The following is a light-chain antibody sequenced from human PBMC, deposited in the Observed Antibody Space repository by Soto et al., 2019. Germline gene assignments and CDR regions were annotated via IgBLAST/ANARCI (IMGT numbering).Light chain of an antibody. CDR3: SSYTSRAVV. CDR1: SSDVGGYNY. V-gene: IGLV2-14*01. Sequence: QSVLTQPASVSGSPGQSITISCTGTSSDVGGYNYVSWYQQHPGKAPKLMIYDVSNRPSGVSNRFSGSNSGNTASLTISGLQDEDEADYYCSSYTSRAVVFGAGTK. J-gene: IGLJ2*01. CDR2: DVS.